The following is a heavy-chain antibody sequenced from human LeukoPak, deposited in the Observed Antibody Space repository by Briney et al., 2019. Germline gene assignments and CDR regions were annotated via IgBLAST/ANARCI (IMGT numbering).Heavy chain of an antibody. Sequence: SETLSLTCTVSGGSISSSSYSWGWIRQPPGKGLEWIGSIYYSGSTYYNPSLKSRFTISVDTSKNQFSLKLSSVTAADTAVYYCARDWEYYDYVWGSYRPQGAFDIWGQGTMVTVSS. V-gene: IGHV4-39*07. CDR3: ARDWEYYDYVWGSYRPQGAFDI. D-gene: IGHD3-16*02. CDR1: GGSISSSSYS. CDR2: IYYSGST. J-gene: IGHJ3*02.